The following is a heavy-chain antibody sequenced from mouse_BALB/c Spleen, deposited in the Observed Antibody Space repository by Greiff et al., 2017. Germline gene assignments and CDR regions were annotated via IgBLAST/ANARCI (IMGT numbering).Heavy chain of an antibody. D-gene: IGHD2-4*01. CDR2: ISTYYGNT. Sequence: ESGPELVRPGVSVKISCKGSSYTFTDYAMHWVKQSHAKSLEWIGVISTYYGNTNYNQKFKGKATMTVDKSSSTAYMELARLTSEDSAVYYCARGTMISAMDYWGQGTSVTVSS. V-gene: IGHV1-67*01. CDR3: ARGTMISAMDY. CDR1: SYTFTDYA. J-gene: IGHJ4*01.